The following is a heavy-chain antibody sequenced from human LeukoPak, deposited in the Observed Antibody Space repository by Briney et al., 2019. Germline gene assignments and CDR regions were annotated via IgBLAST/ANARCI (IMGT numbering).Heavy chain of an antibody. V-gene: IGHV1-69*05. CDR1: GGTFSSYA. D-gene: IGHD6-6*01. Sequence: SVKVSCKAPGGTFSSYAISWVRQAPGQGLEWMGGIIPIFGTANYARKFQGRVTITTDESTSTAYMELSSLRSEDTAVYYCARWERHSSSLWYYFDYWGQGTLVTVSS. J-gene: IGHJ4*02. CDR2: IIPIFGTA. CDR3: ARWERHSSSLWYYFDY.